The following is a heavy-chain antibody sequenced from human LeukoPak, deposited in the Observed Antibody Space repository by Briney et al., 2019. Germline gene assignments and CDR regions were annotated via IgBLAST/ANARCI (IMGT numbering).Heavy chain of an antibody. J-gene: IGHJ6*02. D-gene: IGHD2-2*02. V-gene: IGHV4-61*01. CDR3: ARDYTGGNGMDV. CDR1: GGSISSRSYY. Sequence: SETLSLTCTVSGGSISSRSYYWSWIRQPPGKGLEWVGHIYYSGSTKYNPSLKSRVSISVDTSKNQCSLKLSSVTAADTAVYYCARDYTGGNGMDVWGQGTTVTVSS. CDR2: IYYSGST.